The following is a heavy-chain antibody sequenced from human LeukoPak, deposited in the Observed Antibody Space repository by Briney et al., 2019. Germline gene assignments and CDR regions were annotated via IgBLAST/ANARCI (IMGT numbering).Heavy chain of an antibody. Sequence: PSETLSLTCTVSGGSISSSSYYWGWIRQPPGKGLEWIGSIYYSGSTYYNPSLKSRVTISVDSSKNQFSLKLRSVTAADTAVYYCARLADCSSTSCHDYWGQGTLVTVSS. CDR3: ARLADCSSTSCHDY. CDR1: GGSISSSSYY. V-gene: IGHV4-39*01. CDR2: IYYSGST. D-gene: IGHD2-2*01. J-gene: IGHJ4*02.